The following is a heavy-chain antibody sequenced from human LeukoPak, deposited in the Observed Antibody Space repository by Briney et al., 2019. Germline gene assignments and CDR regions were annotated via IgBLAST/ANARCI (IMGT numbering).Heavy chain of an antibody. CDR3: ALHTPHQPAYDFWSGYYPLYYYYMDV. Sequence: AGGSLRLSCAASGFSFDDYAMHWVRQAPGKGLEWVAGISWNSGSIDYVDSVKGRFTISRDNAKNSLYLQMNSLRAEDTAVYYCALHTPHQPAYDFWSGYYPLYYYYMDVWGKGTTVTVSS. J-gene: IGHJ6*03. D-gene: IGHD3-3*01. CDR2: ISWNSGSI. CDR1: GFSFDDYA. V-gene: IGHV3-9*01.